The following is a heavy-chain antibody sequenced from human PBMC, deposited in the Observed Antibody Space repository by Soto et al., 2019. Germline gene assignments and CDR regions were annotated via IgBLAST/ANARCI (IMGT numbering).Heavy chain of an antibody. CDR3: ASEILTGYYAFDI. CDR1: GDTYNFYS. CDR2: ISAYNSNT. D-gene: IGHD3-9*01. Sequence: ASVKVSCKASGDTYNFYSINWVRQDPGVGLEWMGWISAYNSNTNYAQKLQGRVTMTTDTSTSTAYMELRSLRSDDTAVYYCASEILTGYYAFDIWGQGTMVTVSS. V-gene: IGHV1-18*01. J-gene: IGHJ3*02.